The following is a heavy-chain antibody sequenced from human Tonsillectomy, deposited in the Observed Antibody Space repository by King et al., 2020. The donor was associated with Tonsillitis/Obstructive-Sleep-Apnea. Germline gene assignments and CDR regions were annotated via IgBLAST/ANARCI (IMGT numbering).Heavy chain of an antibody. CDR3: ARAILGAFGVVFHMDV. CDR1: GGTFSSYA. Sequence: QLVQSGAEVKKPGSSVKVSCKASGGTFSSYAISWVRQAPGQGLEWMGGIIPIFGTANYAQKFQGRVTITADESTRPAYMELSSLGAVATAVYYCARAILGAFGVVFHMDVWGKGTTVTVSS. CDR2: IIPIFGTA. V-gene: IGHV1-69*01. D-gene: IGHD3-3*01. J-gene: IGHJ6*03.